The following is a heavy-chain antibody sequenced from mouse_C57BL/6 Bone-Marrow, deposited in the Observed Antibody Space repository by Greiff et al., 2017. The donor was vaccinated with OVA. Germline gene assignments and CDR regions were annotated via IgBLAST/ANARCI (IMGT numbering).Heavy chain of an antibody. D-gene: IGHD2-4*01. J-gene: IGHJ4*01. CDR2: IDPSASYT. CDR1: GYTFTSYW. CDR3: ARDDYDLGYAMDY. Sequence: VQLQQPGAELVMPGASVKLSCKASGYTFTSYWMHWVKQRPGQGLEWIGEIDPSASYTNYNQKFKGKSTLPVDKSSSTAYMQLSSLTSADSAVYYWARDDYDLGYAMDYWGQGTSVSVSS. V-gene: IGHV1-69*01.